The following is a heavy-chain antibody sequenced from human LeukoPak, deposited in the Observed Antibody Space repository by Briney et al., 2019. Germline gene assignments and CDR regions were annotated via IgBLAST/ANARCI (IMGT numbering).Heavy chain of an antibody. CDR1: GGSISGYY. J-gene: IGHJ3*02. CDR3: ARLITGTTTAFDI. Sequence: KPSETLSLTCSVSGGSISGYYWTWIRQPAGKGLEWIGRVYTSGSTHYNPSPKTRLTMSVDTSKNQFSLKLSSVTAADTAVYYCARLITGTTTAFDIWGQGTMVTVSS. D-gene: IGHD1-7*01. CDR2: VYTSGST. V-gene: IGHV4-4*07.